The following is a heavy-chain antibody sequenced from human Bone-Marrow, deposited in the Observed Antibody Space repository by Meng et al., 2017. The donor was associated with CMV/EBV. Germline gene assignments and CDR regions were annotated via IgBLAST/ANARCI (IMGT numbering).Heavy chain of an antibody. CDR2: MNPHSGHT. CDR1: VHTFTSYD. J-gene: IGHJ4*02. Sequence: SCHSSVHTFTSYDINWVRPATGQGLEWMGWMNPHSGHTGYALTFQVRVSMTRNTSISTAYMDLSSLSSEDTAVYYCARGRSRSYLAYWGQGTLVTVSS. CDR3: ARGRSRSYLAY. D-gene: IGHD1-14*01. V-gene: IGHV1-8*01.